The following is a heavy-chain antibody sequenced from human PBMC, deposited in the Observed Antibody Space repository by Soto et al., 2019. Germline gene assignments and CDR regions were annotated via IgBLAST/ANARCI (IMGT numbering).Heavy chain of an antibody. V-gene: IGHV3-30*18. CDR2: ISNDASTK. D-gene: IGHD6-19*01. CDR1: GFTFSGYG. J-gene: IGHJ4*02. Sequence: QVQLVESGGGVVQPGRSLRLSCAASGFTFSGYGMHWVRQAPGKGLDWVAAISNDASTKHYADSVKGRFTISRDNSKNTLDLQMNSLSAEDTAVYYCAKDRASEHSSGWPQGHWGQGTLVTVSS. CDR3: AKDRASEHSSGWPQGH.